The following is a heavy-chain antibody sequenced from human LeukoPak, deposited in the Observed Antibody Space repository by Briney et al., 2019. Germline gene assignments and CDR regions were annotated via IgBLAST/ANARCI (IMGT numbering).Heavy chain of an antibody. J-gene: IGHJ4*02. CDR1: GGTFSSYA. V-gene: IGHV1-69*13. CDR3: AREADYYDSSVYFDY. CDR2: IIPIFGTA. Sequence: GASVKVSCKASGGTFSSYAINWVRQAPGQGLEWMGGIIPIFGTANYAQKFQGRVTITADESTSTAYMELSSLRSEDTAVYYCAREADYYDSSVYFDYWGQGTLVTVSS. D-gene: IGHD3-22*01.